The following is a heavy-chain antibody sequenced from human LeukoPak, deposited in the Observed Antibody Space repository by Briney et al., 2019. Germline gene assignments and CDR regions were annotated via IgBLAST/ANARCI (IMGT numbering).Heavy chain of an antibody. CDR2: IYPDDSDT. J-gene: IGHJ4*02. CDR1: EYSFPNYC. Sequence: GESLKISCKHSEYSFPNYCIGWVRQMPGKGLEWMGIIYPDDSDTRYSPSFQGQVTISADKSISTAYLQWSSLKASDTAMYYCARQGLDSSSSLGPIDYWGQGTLVTVSS. D-gene: IGHD6-6*01. CDR3: ARQGLDSSSSLGPIDY. V-gene: IGHV5-51*01.